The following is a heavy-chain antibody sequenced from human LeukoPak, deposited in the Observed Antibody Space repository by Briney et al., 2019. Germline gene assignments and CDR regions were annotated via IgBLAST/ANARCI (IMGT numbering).Heavy chain of an antibody. CDR2: IKSDRSRT. Sequence: GGSLSLSCAASGLTFTSYWVHWVRQAPGKGLVWVSRIKSDRSRTSYADYVKGRFTSSSDNAMNTLYLQMNSLRAEDTAVYYCARGGWVYAIQGLDYWGQGTLVTVSS. D-gene: IGHD2-8*01. CDR3: ARGGWVYAIQGLDY. CDR1: GLTFTSYW. J-gene: IGHJ4*02. V-gene: IGHV3-74*01.